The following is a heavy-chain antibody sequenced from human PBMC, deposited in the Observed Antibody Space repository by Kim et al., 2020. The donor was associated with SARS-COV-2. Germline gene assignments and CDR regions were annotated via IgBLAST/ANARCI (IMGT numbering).Heavy chain of an antibody. D-gene: IGHD3-10*01. V-gene: IGHV1-18*01. CDR2: ISAYNGNT. CDR1: GYTFTSYG. CDR3: ASSSWALTMANYGMDV. Sequence: ASVKVSCKASGYTFTSYGISWVRQAPGQGLEWMGWISAYNGNTNYAQKLQGRVTMTTDTSTSTAYMELRSLRSDDTAVYYCASSSWALTMANYGMDVWGQGTTVTVSS. J-gene: IGHJ6*02.